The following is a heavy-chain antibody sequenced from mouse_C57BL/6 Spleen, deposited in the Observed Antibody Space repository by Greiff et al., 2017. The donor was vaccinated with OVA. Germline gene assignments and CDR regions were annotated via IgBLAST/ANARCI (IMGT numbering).Heavy chain of an antibody. D-gene: IGHD2-4*01. CDR3: ARDDSGGAMDY. Sequence: DVMLVESEGGLVQPGSSMKLSCTASGFTFSDYYMAWVRQVPEKGLEWVANINYDGSSTYYLDSLKSRFIISRDNAKNILYLQMSSLKSEDTATYYCARDDSGGAMDYWGQGTSVTVSS. V-gene: IGHV5-16*01. CDR2: INYDGSST. J-gene: IGHJ4*01. CDR1: GFTFSDYY.